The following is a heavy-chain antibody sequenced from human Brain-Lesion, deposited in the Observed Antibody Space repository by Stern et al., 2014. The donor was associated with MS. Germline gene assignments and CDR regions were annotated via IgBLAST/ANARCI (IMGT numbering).Heavy chain of an antibody. CDR1: EYTFTYRY. Sequence: VQLVQSGAEVRKPGSSVNVSCKASEYTFTYRYLHWVRQSPGQALEWTGWITPFNGNPLYAQKFQDRVTITTDRSLSTAYMELSSLRSEDTAMYFCAQSGNYDWYFDLWGRGTLVTVSS. D-gene: IGHD1-26*01. CDR2: ITPFNGNP. CDR3: AQSGNYDWYFDL. V-gene: IGHV1-45*02. J-gene: IGHJ2*01.